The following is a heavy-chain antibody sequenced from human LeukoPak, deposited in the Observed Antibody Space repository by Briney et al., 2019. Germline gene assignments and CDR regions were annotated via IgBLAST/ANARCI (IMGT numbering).Heavy chain of an antibody. J-gene: IGHJ4*02. D-gene: IGHD2-2*01. CDR1: GGSIGSYY. CDR2: IYYSGST. V-gene: IGHV4-59*01. CDR3: ARANPLIVVVPAARYYFDY. Sequence: SETLSLTCTVSGGSIGSYYWSWIRQPPGKGLEWIGYIYYSGSTNYNPSLKSRVTISVDTSKNQFSLKLSSVTAADTAVYYCARANPLIVVVPAARYYFDYWGQGTLVTVSS.